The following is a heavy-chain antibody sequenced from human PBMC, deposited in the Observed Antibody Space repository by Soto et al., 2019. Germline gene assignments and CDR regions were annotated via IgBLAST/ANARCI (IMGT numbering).Heavy chain of an antibody. CDR3: ARAYYDILTATAPFDY. D-gene: IGHD3-9*01. Sequence: ASVKVSCKASGYTFTSYYMHWVRQAPGQGLEWMGIINPSGGSTSYAQKFQGRVTMTRDTSTSTVYMELSSLRSEDTAVYYCARAYYDILTATAPFDYWGQGTLVTVSS. J-gene: IGHJ4*02. CDR2: INPSGGST. CDR1: GYTFTSYY. V-gene: IGHV1-46*01.